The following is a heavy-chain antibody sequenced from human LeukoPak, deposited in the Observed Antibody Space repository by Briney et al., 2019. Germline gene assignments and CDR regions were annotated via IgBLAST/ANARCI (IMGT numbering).Heavy chain of an antibody. CDR3: GRDFGLTGTKRSFDI. CDR2: ISGSGTII. CDR1: GFAFSDYY. J-gene: IGHJ3*02. Sequence: GGSLRLSCAASGFAFSDYYMGWIRQAPGKGQEWLSYISGSGTIIYYADSVKGRFTISRDNAKNSLDLQMNSLRADDTAVYYCGRDFGLTGTKRSFDIWGQGTMVTVSS. V-gene: IGHV3-11*01. D-gene: IGHD1-7*01.